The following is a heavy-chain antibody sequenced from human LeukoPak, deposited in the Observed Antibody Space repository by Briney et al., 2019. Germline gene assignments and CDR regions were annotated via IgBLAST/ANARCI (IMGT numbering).Heavy chain of an antibody. J-gene: IGHJ4*02. CDR3: ARGLVAAGTFYLDY. CDR1: GGSMSSYY. V-gene: IGHV4-59*01. D-gene: IGHD6-13*01. CDR2: VYNCGST. Sequence: PSETLSLLCSVSGGSMSSYYWRWLRQPPGRGVEWVGYVYNCGSTNYTPSLKSRVTISLDTSKSQFSLKLSSVTAADTAVYYCARGLVAAGTFYLDYWGQGTLVTVSS.